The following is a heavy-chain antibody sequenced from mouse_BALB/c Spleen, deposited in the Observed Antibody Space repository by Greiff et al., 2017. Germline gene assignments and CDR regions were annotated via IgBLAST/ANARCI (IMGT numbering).Heavy chain of an antibody. CDR1: GFTFSDYY. D-gene: IGHD1-1*01. CDR3: ARDDYYGSSFFAY. J-gene: IGHJ3*01. V-gene: IGHV5-4*02. Sequence: EVKLVESGGGLVKPGGSLKLSCAASGFTFSDYYMYWVRQTPEKRLEWVATISDGGSYTYYPDSVKGRFTISRDNAKNNLYLQMSSLKSEDTAMYYCARDDYYGSSFFAYWGQGTLVTVSA. CDR2: ISDGGSYT.